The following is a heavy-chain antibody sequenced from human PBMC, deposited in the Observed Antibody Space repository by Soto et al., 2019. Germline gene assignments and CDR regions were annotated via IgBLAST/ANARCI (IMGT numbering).Heavy chain of an antibody. Sequence: QVQLVESGGGVVQPGRSLRLSCAASGFTFSSYGMHWVRQAPGKGLEWVAVIWYDGSNKYYADSVKGRFTISRYNSKNTLYLQMNSLIAEDTAVYYCARGPDNCNDDYFDYWGQGTLVTGSS. J-gene: IGHJ4*02. V-gene: IGHV3-33*01. CDR3: ARGPDNCNDDYFDY. CDR2: IWYDGSNK. D-gene: IGHD1-20*01. CDR1: GFTFSSYG.